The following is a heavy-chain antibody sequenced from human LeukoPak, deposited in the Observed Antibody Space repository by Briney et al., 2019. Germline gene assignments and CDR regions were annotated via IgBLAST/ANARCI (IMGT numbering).Heavy chain of an antibody. CDR1: GGSISSSSYY. CDR2: IYYSGST. Sequence: SETLSLTCTVSGGSISSSSYYWGWIRQPPGKGLEWIGSIYYSGSTYYNPSLKSRVTISVDTSKNQFSLKLSSVTAADTAVYYCARSTVVTPGIRWFDPWGQGTLVTVSS. D-gene: IGHD4-23*01. CDR3: ARSTVVTPGIRWFDP. J-gene: IGHJ5*02. V-gene: IGHV4-39*07.